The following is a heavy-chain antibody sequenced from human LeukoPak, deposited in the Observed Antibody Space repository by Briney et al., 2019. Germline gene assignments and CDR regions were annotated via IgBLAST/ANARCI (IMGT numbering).Heavy chain of an antibody. CDR1: GGSISSGGYS. D-gene: IGHD2-15*01. CDR3: ARAGGGGYCSGGSCLNWFDP. CDR2: IYHSGST. V-gene: IGHV4-30-2*01. Sequence: SETLSLTCAVSGGSISSGGYSWSWIRQPPGKGLEWIGYIYHSGSTYYNPSLKSRVTISVDRSKNQFSLKLSSVTAADTAVYYCARAGGGGYCSGGSCLNWFDPWGQGTLVTVSS. J-gene: IGHJ5*02.